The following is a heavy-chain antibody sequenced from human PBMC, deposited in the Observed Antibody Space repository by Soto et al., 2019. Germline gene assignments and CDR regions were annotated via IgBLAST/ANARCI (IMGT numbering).Heavy chain of an antibody. D-gene: IGHD3-10*01. CDR1: GGTFSSYA. V-gene: IGHV1-69*01. Sequence: QVQLVQSGAEVKKPGSSVKVSCEASGGTFSSYAISWVRQAPGQGLEWMGGIIPIFGTANYAQKFQGRVTITADESTSTAYMELSSLRSEDTAVYYCATNHYYGSGSYYRGWFDPWGQGTLVTVSS. CDR3: ATNHYYGSGSYYRGWFDP. J-gene: IGHJ5*02. CDR2: IIPIFGTA.